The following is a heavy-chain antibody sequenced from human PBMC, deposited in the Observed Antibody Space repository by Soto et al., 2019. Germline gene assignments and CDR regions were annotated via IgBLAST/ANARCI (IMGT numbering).Heavy chain of an antibody. CDR3: ARTKGAVAFDI. D-gene: IGHD3-16*01. CDR1: GFTFTSNV. Sequence: PGGSLRLSCAASGFTFTSNVMSWVRQAPGKGLEWVANIKEDGDKKYYVDSVEGRFTISRDNAENSLYLQINSLRAEDTAVYYCARTKGAVAFDIWGQGTMVTVSS. V-gene: IGHV3-7*01. J-gene: IGHJ3*02. CDR2: IKEDGDKK.